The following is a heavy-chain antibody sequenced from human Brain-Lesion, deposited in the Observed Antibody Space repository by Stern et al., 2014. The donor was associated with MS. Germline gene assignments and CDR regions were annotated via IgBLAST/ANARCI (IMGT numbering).Heavy chain of an antibody. CDR1: GGYISGYY. D-gene: IGHD4/OR15-4a*01. Sequence: QDPLVQSGPGLVKPSETLSLICTVSGGYISGYYWSWIRQPPGKGPEWIGFLFYSGTTNYNPSLESRVTISADTSKNQFSLRLNSVTAADTAVYYCARGGASSKWLDPWGQGILVTVSS. J-gene: IGHJ5*02. CDR3: ARGGASSKWLDP. CDR2: LFYSGTT. V-gene: IGHV4-59*01.